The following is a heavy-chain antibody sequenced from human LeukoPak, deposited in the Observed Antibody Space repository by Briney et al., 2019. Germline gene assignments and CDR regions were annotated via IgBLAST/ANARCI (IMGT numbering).Heavy chain of an antibody. J-gene: IGHJ4*02. CDR1: GFTFSSYA. CDR2: ISYDGSNK. Sequence: GRSLRLSCAASGFTFSSYAMHWVRQAPGKGLEWVAVISYDGSNKYYADSVKGRFTISRDNSKNTLYLQMNSLRAEDTAVYYCARDTGFSVISMVRGLMDWGQGTLVTVSS. D-gene: IGHD3-10*01. V-gene: IGHV3-30-3*01. CDR3: ARDTGFSVISMVRGLMD.